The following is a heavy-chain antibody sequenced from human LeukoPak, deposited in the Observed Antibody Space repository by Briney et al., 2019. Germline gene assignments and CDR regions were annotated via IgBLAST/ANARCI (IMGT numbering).Heavy chain of an antibody. CDR3: ARESGSYYFDY. CDR2: IYYSGST. D-gene: IGHD3-10*01. CDR1: GGSISSSGYY. V-gene: IGHV4-39*07. Sequence: SETLSLTCTVSGGSISSSGYYWGWIRQPPGKGLEWIANIYYSGSTYYNPSLKSRVTISVDTSKNQFSLKLSSVTAADTAVYYCARESGSYYFDYWGQGTLVTVSS. J-gene: IGHJ4*02.